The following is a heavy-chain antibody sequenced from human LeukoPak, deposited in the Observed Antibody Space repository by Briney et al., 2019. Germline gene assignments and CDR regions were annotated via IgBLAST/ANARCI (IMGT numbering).Heavy chain of an antibody. J-gene: IGHJ4*02. CDR2: ISAYNGNT. V-gene: IGHV1-18*01. CDR3: ARGGLYDSSGYSLYYFDY. CDR1: GYTFTSYG. Sequence: GASGKVSCKASGYTFTSYGISWVRQAPGQGLEWMGWISAYNGNTNYAQKLQGRVTMTTDTSTSAAYMELRSLRSDDTAVYYCARGGLYDSSGYSLYYFDYWGQGTLVTVSS. D-gene: IGHD3-22*01.